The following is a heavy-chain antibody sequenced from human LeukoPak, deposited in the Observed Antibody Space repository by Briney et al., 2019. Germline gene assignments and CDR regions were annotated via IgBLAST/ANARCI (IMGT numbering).Heavy chain of an antibody. CDR3: ASGSYSWYFDN. Sequence: GKSLKISCKGSGYSFSSYWIGWVRQMPGKGLEWMGMIYPADSDTRYSPSFQGQVTISADKSINTAYLQWSSLKASDTAMYYCASGSYSWYFDNWGQGSLVTVSA. CDR1: GYSFSSYW. J-gene: IGHJ4*02. CDR2: IYPADSDT. D-gene: IGHD2-15*01. V-gene: IGHV5-51*01.